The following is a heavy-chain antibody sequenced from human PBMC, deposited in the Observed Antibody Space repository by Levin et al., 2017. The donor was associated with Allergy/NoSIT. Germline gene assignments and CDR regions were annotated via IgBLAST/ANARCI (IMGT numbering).Heavy chain of an antibody. CDR3: AREIGPVNAFDI. Sequence: GESLKISCEASGFTFSSYGMHWVRQAPGKGLEWVAVIWSNGRNKYYADSVKGRFTFSRDNSKNTLSLQMDSLRAEDTAVYYCAREIGPVNAFDIWGQGTMVTVSS. V-gene: IGHV3-33*01. J-gene: IGHJ3*02. CDR2: IWSNGRNK. CDR1: GFTFSSYG. D-gene: IGHD3-10*01.